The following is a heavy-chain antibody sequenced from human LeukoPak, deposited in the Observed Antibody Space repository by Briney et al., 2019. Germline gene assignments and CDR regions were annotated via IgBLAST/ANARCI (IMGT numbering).Heavy chain of an antibody. CDR2: INPNSGGT. Sequence: APVKVSCKASGYTFTGYYMHWVRQAPGQGLEWMGWINPNSGGTNYAQKFQGRVTMTRDTSISTAYMELSRLRSDDTAVYYCARGGIVGATTFEDWGQGTLVTVSS. D-gene: IGHD1-26*01. J-gene: IGHJ4*02. V-gene: IGHV1-2*02. CDR3: ARGGIVGATTFED. CDR1: GYTFTGYY.